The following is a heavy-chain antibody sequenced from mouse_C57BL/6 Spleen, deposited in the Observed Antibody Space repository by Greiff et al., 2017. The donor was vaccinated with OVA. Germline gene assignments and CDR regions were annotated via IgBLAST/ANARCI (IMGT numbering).Heavy chain of an antibody. CDR3: ASKYYGSSPYWYFDV. Sequence: QVQLQQSGAELVKPGASVKISCKASGYAFSSYWMNWVKQRPGKGLEWIGQIYPGDGDTNYNGKFKGKATLTADKSSSTAYMQLSSLTSEDSAVYVCASKYYGSSPYWYFDVWGTGTTVTVSS. CDR2: IYPGDGDT. CDR1: GYAFSSYW. J-gene: IGHJ1*03. D-gene: IGHD1-1*01. V-gene: IGHV1-80*01.